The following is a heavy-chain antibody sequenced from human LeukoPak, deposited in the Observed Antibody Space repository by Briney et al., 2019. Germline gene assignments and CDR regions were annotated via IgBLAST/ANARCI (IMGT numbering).Heavy chain of an antibody. CDR3: ARDGPAQMVDLDY. D-gene: IGHD3-10*01. CDR2: IHPNNGDT. J-gene: IGHJ4*02. Sequence: ASVKVSCKASGYTFSGTGWYLYWLRQAPGQGLECLGWIHPNNGDTAYAQKFEGRVAMTRDTSISTAYMELRRLRPDDTAVYFCARDGPAQMVDLDYWGQGTLVTVSS. V-gene: IGHV1-2*02. CDR1: GYTFSGTGWY.